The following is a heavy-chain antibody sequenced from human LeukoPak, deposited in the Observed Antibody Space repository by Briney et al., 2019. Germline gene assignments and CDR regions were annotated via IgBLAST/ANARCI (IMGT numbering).Heavy chain of an antibody. CDR1: GGPFTNHY. Sequence: SETLSLTCAVYGGPFTNHYWSWIRQSPGKGLEWIGEINHRRNANYNPSLQSRVTISVDPSKNQFSLTLRSVTAADTAVYYCARGLWFGYSGGERPWGQGILVTVSS. CDR2: INHRRNA. J-gene: IGHJ5*02. D-gene: IGHD3-10*01. V-gene: IGHV4-34*01. CDR3: ARGLWFGYSGGERP.